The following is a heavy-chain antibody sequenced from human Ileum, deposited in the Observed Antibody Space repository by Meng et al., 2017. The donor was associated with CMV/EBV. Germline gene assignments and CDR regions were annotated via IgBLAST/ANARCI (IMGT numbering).Heavy chain of an antibody. J-gene: IGHJ4*02. CDR3: ARELGAHDY. CDR1: GDSGSSNIAA. V-gene: IGHV6-1*01. Sequence: QVQLQQSGPGLVKPSQTLSLTCAISGDSGSSNIAAWSWIRQSPSRGLEWLGRTYYRSKWYDDYAVSVKSRVTITPDTSKNQFSLHLNSVSPEDTAIYFCARELGAHDYWGQGTLVTVSS. CDR2: TYYRSKWYD. D-gene: IGHD3-16*01.